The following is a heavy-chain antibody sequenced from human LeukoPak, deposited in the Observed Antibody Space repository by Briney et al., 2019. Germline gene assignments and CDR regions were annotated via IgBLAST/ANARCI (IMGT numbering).Heavy chain of an antibody. Sequence: SETLSLTCTVSGGSISSSSYYWGWIRQPPGKGLEWIGSIYYSGSTYYNPSLKSRVTISVDTSKNQFSLKLSSVTAADTAVYYCARTGVVPDAFDNWGQGTMVTVSS. CDR1: GGSISSSSYY. CDR3: ARTGVVPDAFDN. D-gene: IGHD2-2*01. CDR2: IYYSGST. J-gene: IGHJ3*02. V-gene: IGHV4-39*01.